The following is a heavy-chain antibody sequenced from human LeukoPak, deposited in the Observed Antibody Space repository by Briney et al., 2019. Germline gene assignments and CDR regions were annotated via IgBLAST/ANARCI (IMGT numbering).Heavy chain of an antibody. D-gene: IGHD3-10*01. CDR1: AFTFSSYA. V-gene: IGHV3-30-3*01. Sequence: PGRSLRLSCAASAFTFSSYAMHWVRRAPGKGLEWVAVISYDGSNKYYADSVKGRFTISRDNSKNTLYLQMNSLRPEDTAVYYCARDVLTHGSYFDYWGQGTLVTVSS. J-gene: IGHJ4*02. CDR3: ARDVLTHGSYFDY. CDR2: ISYDGSNK.